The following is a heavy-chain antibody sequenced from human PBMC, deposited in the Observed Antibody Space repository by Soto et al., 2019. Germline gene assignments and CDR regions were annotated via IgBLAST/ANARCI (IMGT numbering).Heavy chain of an antibody. V-gene: IGHV3-13*01. CDR1: GFTFSSYD. CDR2: IGTAGDT. D-gene: IGHD2-2*01. CDR3: ARAEVGYASIGPNIDY. Sequence: GGSLRLSCAASGFTFSSYDMHWVRQATGKGLEWVSAIGTAGDTYYPGSVKGRFTISRENAKKSLYLQMNSLRAEDTAVYYCARAEVGYASIGPNIDYWGQGTLVTVSS. J-gene: IGHJ4*02.